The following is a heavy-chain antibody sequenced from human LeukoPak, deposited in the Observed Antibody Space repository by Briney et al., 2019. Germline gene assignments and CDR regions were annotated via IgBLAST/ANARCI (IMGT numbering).Heavy chain of an antibody. CDR2: ITPDGSMT. CDR3: VPADMQ. J-gene: IGHJ4*02. CDR1: GFTFSSNW. Sequence: PGGSLRLSCAASGFTFSSNWMHWVRQAPGKGLVWVSLITPDGSMTTYADSVKGRFTISRDNAKKTLYLQMNSLRAEDTAIYYCVPADMQWGQGTLVTVSS. V-gene: IGHV3-74*01.